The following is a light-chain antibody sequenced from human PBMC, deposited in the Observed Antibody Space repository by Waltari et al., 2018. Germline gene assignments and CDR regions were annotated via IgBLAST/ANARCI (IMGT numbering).Light chain of an antibody. CDR3: QSYDDNNRRV. CDR1: FGSFASNY. Sequence: NFMLTQPHSVSESPGKTVTISCTRSFGSFASNYVQRSQQRPGSAPTTVIYEDNQRPSGVPDRFSGSIDSSSNSASLTISGLKTEDEADYYCQSYDDNNRRVFGGGTKLTVL. J-gene: IGLJ3*02. CDR2: EDN. V-gene: IGLV6-57*04.